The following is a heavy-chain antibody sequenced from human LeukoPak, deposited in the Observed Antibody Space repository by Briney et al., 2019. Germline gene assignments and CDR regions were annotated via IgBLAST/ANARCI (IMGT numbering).Heavy chain of an antibody. CDR3: ATSLPYSSSTSLDY. CDR2: INTNTGNP. J-gene: IGHJ4*02. CDR1: GYTFTSYA. D-gene: IGHD6-6*01. Sequence: GASVTVSCKASGYTFTSYAMNWVRQAPGQGLEWMGWINTNTGNPTYAQGFTGRFVFSLDTSVSTAYLQISSLKAEDTAVYYCATSLPYSSSTSLDYWGQGTLVTVSS. V-gene: IGHV7-4-1*02.